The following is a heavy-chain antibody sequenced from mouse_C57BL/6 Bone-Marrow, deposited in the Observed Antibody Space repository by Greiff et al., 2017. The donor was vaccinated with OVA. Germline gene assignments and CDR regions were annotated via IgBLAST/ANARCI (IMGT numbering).Heavy chain of an antibody. CDR3: ARSNYYDYFYWYFDV. D-gene: IGHD2-4*01. V-gene: IGHV1-69*01. Sequence: QVQLQQPGAELVMPGASVKLSCKASGYTFTSYWMHWVKQRPGQGLEWIGEIDPSDSYTNYNQKFKDKATLTADKSSSTAYMQLSSLTYEDSAVYYCARSNYYDYFYWYFDVWGTGTTVTVSS. J-gene: IGHJ1*03. CDR2: IDPSDSYT. CDR1: GYTFTSYW.